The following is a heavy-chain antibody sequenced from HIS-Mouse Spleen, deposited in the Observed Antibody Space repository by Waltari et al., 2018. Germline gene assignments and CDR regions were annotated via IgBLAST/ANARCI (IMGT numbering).Heavy chain of an antibody. CDR2: IYYSGST. CDR1: GGPISSSSYY. Sequence: QLQLQESGPGLVKPSETLSLTCTVPGGPISSSSYYWGRVRQPPGKGLEWSGSIYYSGSTYYNPSLKSRVTISVDTSKNQFSLKLSSVTAADTAVYYCAREIPYSSSWYDWYFDLWGRGTLVTVSS. D-gene: IGHD6-13*01. J-gene: IGHJ2*01. CDR3: AREIPYSSSWYDWYFDL. V-gene: IGHV4-39*07.